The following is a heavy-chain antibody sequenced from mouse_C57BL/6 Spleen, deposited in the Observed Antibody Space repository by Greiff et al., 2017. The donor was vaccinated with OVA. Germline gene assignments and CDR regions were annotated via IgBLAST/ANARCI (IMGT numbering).Heavy chain of an antibody. J-gene: IGHJ1*03. D-gene: IGHD2-1*01. Sequence: VQLQQSGAELVRPGASVTLSCKASGYTFTDYEMHWVKQTPVHGLEWIGAIDPETGGPASNQKFTGKAILTADKSSSTDYMELRSRTSEDSAVDYCTRSGGNYPWYFDVWGTGTTVTVAS. V-gene: IGHV1-15*01. CDR3: TRSGGNYPWYFDV. CDR2: IDPETGGP. CDR1: GYTFTDYE.